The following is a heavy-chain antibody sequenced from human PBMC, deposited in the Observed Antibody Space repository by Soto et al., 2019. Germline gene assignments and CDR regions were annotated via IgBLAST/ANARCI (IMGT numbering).Heavy chain of an antibody. D-gene: IGHD2-2*01. V-gene: IGHV3-23*01. CDR2: ISGSGGST. CDR1: GFTFSSYA. Sequence: GGSLRLSCAASGFTFSSYAMSWVRQAPGKGLEWVSAISGSGGSTYYADSVKGRFTISRDNSKNTLYLQMNSLRAEDTAVYYCAKDIRRVVPAAKSFQHWGQGTLVTVSS. J-gene: IGHJ1*01. CDR3: AKDIRRVVPAAKSFQH.